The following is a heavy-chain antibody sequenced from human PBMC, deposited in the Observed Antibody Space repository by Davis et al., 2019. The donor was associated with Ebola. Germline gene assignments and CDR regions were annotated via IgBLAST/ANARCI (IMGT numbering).Heavy chain of an antibody. CDR1: GGSISSYY. V-gene: IGHV4-59*12. CDR3: ARGPLVRGFDY. CDR2: IYYSGST. Sequence: MPSETLSLTCTVSGGSISSYYWSWIRQPPGKGLEWIGYIYYSGSTNYNPSLKSRVTISVDTSKNQFSLKLSSVTAADTVVYYCARGPLVRGFDYWGQGTLVTVSS. J-gene: IGHJ4*02. D-gene: IGHD3-10*01.